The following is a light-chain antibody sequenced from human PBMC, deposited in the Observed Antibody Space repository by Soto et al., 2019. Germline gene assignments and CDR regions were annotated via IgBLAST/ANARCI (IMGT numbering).Light chain of an antibody. J-gene: IGKJ2*01. Sequence: DIQLTQSPSSLSASVGDRVTITCRASQSISTYLHWYQQKPGKAPKLLIYAASSLQSGVPSRFSGSGSRTDFTLTISSLQPEDFATYYCQQSYSTPPTFGQGTKLEIK. CDR3: QQSYSTPPT. CDR2: AAS. V-gene: IGKV1-39*01. CDR1: QSISTY.